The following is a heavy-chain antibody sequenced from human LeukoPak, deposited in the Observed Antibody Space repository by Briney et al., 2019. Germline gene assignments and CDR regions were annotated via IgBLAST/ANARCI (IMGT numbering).Heavy chain of an antibody. CDR1: GFTFSSYN. V-gene: IGHV3-21*04. CDR2: ITSDSRYM. D-gene: IGHD1-26*01. Sequence: GGSLRLSCAASGFTFSSYNMNWVRQAPGKGLEWVSSITSDSRYMYYADSVKGRFTISRDNAKNSLYLQMNSLRAEDTAVYYCARGYSGSYYSGWFDPWGQGTLVTVSS. J-gene: IGHJ5*02. CDR3: ARGYSGSYYSGWFDP.